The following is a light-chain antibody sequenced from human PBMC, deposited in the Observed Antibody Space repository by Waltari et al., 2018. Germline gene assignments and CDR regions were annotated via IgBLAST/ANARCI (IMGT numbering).Light chain of an antibody. CDR2: LGS. CDR3: MQSLQTLWT. J-gene: IGKJ1*01. CDR1: QSLLHSNGYNY. V-gene: IGKV2-28*01. Sequence: DIVVTQSPLSLPVTPGEPASISCRSSQSLLHSNGYNYLDWYLQTPGQSPQLLSYLGSNRASGGPDRFSGSGSGTDFTLKISRVEAEDVGVYYCMQSLQTLWTFGQGTKVEIK.